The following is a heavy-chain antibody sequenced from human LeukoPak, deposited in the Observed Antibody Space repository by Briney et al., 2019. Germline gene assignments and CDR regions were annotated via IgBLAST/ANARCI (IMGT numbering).Heavy chain of an antibody. CDR2: MNQDGSEK. CDR3: ATYTHWVAGDV. CDR1: GFTFSDSW. J-gene: IGHJ6*02. V-gene: IGHV3-7*01. D-gene: IGHD3-16*01. Sequence: GGSLRLSCAASGFTFSDSWMSWVRQAPGKGLEWVANMNQDGSEKDYVDSVKGRFTISRDNTRNSLYLQMGSLRAEDTAVYYCATYTHWVAGDVWGQGTTVTVSS.